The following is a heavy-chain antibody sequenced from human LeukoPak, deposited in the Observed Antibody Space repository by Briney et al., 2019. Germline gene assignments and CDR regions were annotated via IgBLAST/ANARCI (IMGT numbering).Heavy chain of an antibody. D-gene: IGHD1-26*01. V-gene: IGHV4-39*07. J-gene: IGHJ4*02. CDR2: IYYSGST. CDR1: GGSISGSSYY. Sequence: SETLSLTCTVSGGSISGSSYYWGWNRQPPGKGLEWIGTIYYSGSTYYNPSLKSRVTISVDTSKNQFSLKLSSVTAADTAVYYCARGVGSYYGTFDYWGQGTLVTVSS. CDR3: ARGVGSYYGTFDY.